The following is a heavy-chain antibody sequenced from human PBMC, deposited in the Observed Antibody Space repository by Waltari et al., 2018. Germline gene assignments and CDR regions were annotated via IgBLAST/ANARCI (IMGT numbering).Heavy chain of an antibody. Sequence: EVQLVESGGGLVQPGGSLRLSCAASGFTFSSYWLSWVRQAPGKGLEWVANIKQDGSEKYYVDSVNGRFTISRDNAKNSLYLQMNSLRAEDTAVYYCASQLGYWYFDLWGRGTLVTVSS. V-gene: IGHV3-7*01. CDR3: ASQLGYWYFDL. CDR2: IKQDGSEK. J-gene: IGHJ2*01. CDR1: GFTFSSYW. D-gene: IGHD7-27*01.